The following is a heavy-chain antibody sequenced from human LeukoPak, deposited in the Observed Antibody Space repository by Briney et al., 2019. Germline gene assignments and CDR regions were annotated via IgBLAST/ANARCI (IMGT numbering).Heavy chain of an antibody. CDR2: ISQESSEK. CDR3: AREVDRSFGY. V-gene: IGHV3-7*01. D-gene: IGHD1-26*01. Sequence: PGGSLRLSCAASGFRFSGFWMSWVRQAPGKGPEWVANISQESSEKYYVDSVRGRFTISRDNAKNSLSLQMNSLRVEDTAVYYCAREVDRSFGYWGQGNVVTVSS. CDR1: GFRFSGFW. J-gene: IGHJ4*02.